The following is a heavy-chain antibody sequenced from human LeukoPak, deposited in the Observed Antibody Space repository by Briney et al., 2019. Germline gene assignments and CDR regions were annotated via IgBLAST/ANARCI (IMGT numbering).Heavy chain of an antibody. V-gene: IGHV3-9*01. CDR2: FSWNSGSI. J-gene: IGHJ4*02. D-gene: IGHD3-3*01. CDR1: GFTFDDYA. Sequence: PGGSLRLSCAASGFTFDDYAMHWVRQAPGKGLGWVSGFSWNSGSIGYADSVKGRFTISRDNAKNTLYLQMNSLRAEDTAVYYCAREVDESGALEWETLPGYWGQGTLVTVSS. CDR3: AREVDESGALEWETLPGY.